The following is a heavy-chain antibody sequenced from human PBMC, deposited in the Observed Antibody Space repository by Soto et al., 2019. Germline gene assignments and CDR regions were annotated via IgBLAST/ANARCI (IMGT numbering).Heavy chain of an antibody. CDR2: ISSSSSTI. J-gene: IGHJ6*02. CDR3: ARGGIAVAGTPDPYYYYGMDV. D-gene: IGHD6-19*01. CDR1: GFTFSSYS. Sequence: HPGGSLRLSCAASGFTFSSYSMNWVRQAPGKGLEWVSYISSSSSTIYYADSVKGRFTISRDNAKNSLYLQMNSLRDEDTAVYYCARGGIAVAGTPDPYYYYGMDVWGQGTTVTVSS. V-gene: IGHV3-48*02.